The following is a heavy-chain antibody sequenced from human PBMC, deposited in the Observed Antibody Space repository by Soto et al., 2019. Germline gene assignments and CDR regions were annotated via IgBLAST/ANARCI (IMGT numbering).Heavy chain of an antibody. D-gene: IGHD3-10*01. Sequence: GGSLRLSCAASGFTFSGFWMSWVRQSPGKGLDWVANIKQDGSEKYYVDSVKGRFTISRDNAKNSLYLQMNSLRAEDTAVYYCAXDAEVRGVPLYYFGMDVWGQGTTVTVSS. J-gene: IGHJ6*02. V-gene: IGHV3-7*01. CDR3: AXDAEVRGVPLYYFGMDV. CDR2: IKQDGSEK. CDR1: GFTFSGFW.